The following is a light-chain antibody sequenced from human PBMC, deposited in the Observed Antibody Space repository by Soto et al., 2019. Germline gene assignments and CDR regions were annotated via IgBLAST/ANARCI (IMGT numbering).Light chain of an antibody. J-gene: IGKJ2*01. CDR3: HQYSSAPYT. CDR1: QTIGNIF. Sequence: EIVLTQSPGTLSLSPGETATLSCRASQTIGNIFLFWYQQKPGQAPRLRIYGASSRATGIPDRFSGSGSGTDFTLTINRLEPEDFAVSYCHQYSSAPYTFGQGTNLEIK. CDR2: GAS. V-gene: IGKV3-20*01.